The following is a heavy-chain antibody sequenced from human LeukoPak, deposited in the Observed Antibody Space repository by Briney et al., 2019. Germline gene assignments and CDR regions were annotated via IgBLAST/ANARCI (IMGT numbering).Heavy chain of an antibody. CDR1: GFTFSSYE. J-gene: IGHJ4*02. Sequence: GGSLRLSCAASGFTFSSYEMNWVRQAPAKGLEWVSYISSSGSTIYYADSVKGLFTISRYNAKTSLYLQMNSLRAEDTAVYYCARVAKGGWFGELLSHFDYWGQGTLVTVSS. D-gene: IGHD3-10*01. CDR2: ISSSGSTI. CDR3: ARVAKGGWFGELLSHFDY. V-gene: IGHV3-48*03.